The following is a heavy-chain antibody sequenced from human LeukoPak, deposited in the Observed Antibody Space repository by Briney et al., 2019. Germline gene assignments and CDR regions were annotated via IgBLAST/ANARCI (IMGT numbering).Heavy chain of an antibody. J-gene: IGHJ4*02. CDR3: ARDPAVSSSWYGGFDY. V-gene: IGHV1-2*02. D-gene: IGHD6-13*01. CDR2: INPNSGGT. CDR1: GYTFTGYY. Sequence: GASVKVSCKASGYTFTGYYMHWVRQAPGQGLEWMGWINPNSGGTNYAQKFQGRVTMTRDTSISTAYMELSRLRSDDTAVYYCARDPAVSSSWYGGFDYWGQGTLVTVSS.